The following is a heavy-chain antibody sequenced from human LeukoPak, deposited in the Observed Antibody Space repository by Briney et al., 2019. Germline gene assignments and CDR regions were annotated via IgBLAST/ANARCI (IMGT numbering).Heavy chain of an antibody. CDR3: ARVRSTVRYFDWLSADDAFDI. Sequence: GGSLRLSCAASGFTFSSYWMHWVRQAPGKGLVWVSRINSDGSSTSYAASVKGRFTISRDNAKNTLPLQMNSLRAEDTAVYYCARVRSTVRYFDWLSADDAFDIWGQETTVTVSS. J-gene: IGHJ3*02. D-gene: IGHD3-9*01. V-gene: IGHV3-74*01. CDR1: GFTFSSYW. CDR2: INSDGSST.